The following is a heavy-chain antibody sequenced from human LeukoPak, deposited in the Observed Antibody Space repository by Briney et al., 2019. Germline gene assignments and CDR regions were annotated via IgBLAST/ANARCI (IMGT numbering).Heavy chain of an antibody. CDR2: IYYSGST. V-gene: IGHV4-61*01. CDR3: ASSGFFDWSSFDY. Sequence: SETLSLTCTVSSGSVSSGSYYWSWIRQPPGKGLEWIGYIYYSGSTNYNPSLKSRVTISVDTSKNQFSLKLSSVTAADTAVYYRASSGFFDWSSFDYWGQGTLVAVSS. CDR1: SGSVSSGSYY. D-gene: IGHD3-9*01. J-gene: IGHJ4*02.